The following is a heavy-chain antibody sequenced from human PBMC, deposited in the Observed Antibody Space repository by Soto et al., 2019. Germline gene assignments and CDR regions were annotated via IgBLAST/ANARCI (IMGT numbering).Heavy chain of an antibody. CDR1: GFTFNNAW. D-gene: IGHD4-17*01. CDR2: IKSKSAGGTT. CDR3: TTDWSTTMNTFDY. J-gene: IGHJ4*02. Sequence: GGSLRLSCAASGFTFNNAWMTWVRQAPGKGLEWVGRIKSKSAGGTTDYAAPVKGRFTISRDDSKNTLYLQMNSLKTEDTAVYYCTTDWSTTMNTFDYWGQGTLVTVSS. V-gene: IGHV3-15*01.